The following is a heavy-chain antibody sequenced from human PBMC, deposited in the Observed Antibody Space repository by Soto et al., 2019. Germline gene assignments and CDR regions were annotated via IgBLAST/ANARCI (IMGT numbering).Heavy chain of an antibody. D-gene: IGHD3-9*01. CDR3: AKDKSSHYDILTGYFDAYFDY. CDR2: ISWNSGSI. J-gene: IGHJ4*02. V-gene: IGHV3-9*01. Sequence: GGSLRLSCAASGFTFDDYAMHWVRQAPGKGLEWVSGISWNSGSIGYADSVKGRFTISRDNAKNSLYLQMNSLRAEDTALYYCAKDKSSHYDILTGYFDAYFDYWGQGTLVTVSS. CDR1: GFTFDDYA.